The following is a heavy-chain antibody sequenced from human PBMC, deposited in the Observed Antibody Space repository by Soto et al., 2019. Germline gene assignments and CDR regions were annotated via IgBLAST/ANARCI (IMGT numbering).Heavy chain of an antibody. Sequence: AGGSLRLSCAASGFTFSSYSMNWVRQAPGKGLEWVSSISSSSSYIYYADSVKGRFTISRDNAKNSLYLQMNSLRAEDTAVYYCATRSFGMDVWGQGTTVTVSS. CDR1: GFTFSSYS. CDR3: ATRSFGMDV. CDR2: ISSSSSYI. J-gene: IGHJ6*02. V-gene: IGHV3-21*01.